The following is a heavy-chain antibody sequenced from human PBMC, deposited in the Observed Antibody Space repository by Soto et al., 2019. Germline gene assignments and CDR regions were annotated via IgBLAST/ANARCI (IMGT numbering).Heavy chain of an antibody. CDR1: GYTFTGYD. Sequence: ASVKVSCKASGYTFTGYDINWVRQATGQGLEWMGWMNPNSGKTGYAQKFQGRVTMTRNTSISTAYMELSSLRSEDTAVYYCARRFRGPPYYYYGMDVWGQGTTVTVSS. V-gene: IGHV1-8*01. CDR3: ARRFRGPPYYYYGMDV. CDR2: MNPNSGKT. J-gene: IGHJ6*02.